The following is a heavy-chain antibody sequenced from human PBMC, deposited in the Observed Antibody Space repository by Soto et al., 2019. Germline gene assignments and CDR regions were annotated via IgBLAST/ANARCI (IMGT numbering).Heavy chain of an antibody. V-gene: IGHV3-64D*08. CDR3: VKEQASSSWKPSNLDY. CDR2: ISSNGGST. CDR1: GFTFSSYA. J-gene: IGHJ4*02. D-gene: IGHD6-13*01. Sequence: PGGSLRLSWSASGFTFSSYAMHWVRQAPGKGLEYVSAISSNGGSTYYADSVKGRFTISRDNSKNTLYLQMSSLRAEDTAVYYCVKEQASSSWKPSNLDYWGQGTLVTVSS.